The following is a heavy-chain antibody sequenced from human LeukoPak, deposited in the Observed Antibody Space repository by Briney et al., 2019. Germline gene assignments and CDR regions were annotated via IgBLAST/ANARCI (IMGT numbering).Heavy chain of an antibody. D-gene: IGHD2-2*01. V-gene: IGHV3-21*01. Sequence: GGSLRLSCEASGFSFSSYATSWVRQAPGKGLEWVSSISSSSSYIYYADSVKGRFTISRDNAKNSLYLQMNSLRAEDTAVYYCARGILPIVVVPAATFEPWGQGTLVTVSS. CDR1: GFSFSSYA. CDR3: ARGILPIVVVPAATFEP. J-gene: IGHJ5*02. CDR2: ISSSSSYI.